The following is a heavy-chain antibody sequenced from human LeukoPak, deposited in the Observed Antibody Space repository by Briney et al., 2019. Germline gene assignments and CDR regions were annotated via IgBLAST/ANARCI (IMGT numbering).Heavy chain of an antibody. CDR1: GGSISSSNW. Sequence: SETLSLTCAVSGGSISSSNWWSWVRQPPGKGLEWIGEIYHSGSTNYNPPLKSRVTISVDKSKNQFSLKLSSVTAADTAVYYCARISAAAGIGPQSELDYWGQGTLVTVSS. CDR3: ARISAAAGIGPQSELDY. J-gene: IGHJ4*02. D-gene: IGHD6-13*01. CDR2: IYHSGST. V-gene: IGHV4-4*02.